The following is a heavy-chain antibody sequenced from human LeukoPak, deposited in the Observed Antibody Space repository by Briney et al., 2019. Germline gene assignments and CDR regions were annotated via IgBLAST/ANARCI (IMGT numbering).Heavy chain of an antibody. D-gene: IGHD2-2*01. CDR1: GFTFSSYA. CDR3: VKDPPYCSSTSCQDY. CDR2: ISGSGGST. V-gene: IGHV3-23*01. J-gene: IGHJ4*02. Sequence: GSLRLSCAASGFTFSSYAMSWVRQAPGKGLEWVSAISGSGGSTYYADSMKGRFTISRDNSKNTLYLQMNSLRAEDTAVYYCVKDPPYCSSTSCQDYWGQGTLVTVSS.